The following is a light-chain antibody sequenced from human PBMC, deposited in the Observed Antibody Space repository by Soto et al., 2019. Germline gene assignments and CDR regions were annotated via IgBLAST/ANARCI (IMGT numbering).Light chain of an antibody. Sequence: DIVMTQSPLSLPVTPGEPASISCRSSQSLLHSNGYNYLDWYLQKPGQSPQVLIYLGSNRASGVPDRFSGGGSGTDFTLKISRVEAEDVGVYYCLQGSQTPYTFGQGTKLEIK. CDR2: LGS. CDR1: QSLLHSNGYNY. J-gene: IGKJ2*01. CDR3: LQGSQTPYT. V-gene: IGKV2-28*01.